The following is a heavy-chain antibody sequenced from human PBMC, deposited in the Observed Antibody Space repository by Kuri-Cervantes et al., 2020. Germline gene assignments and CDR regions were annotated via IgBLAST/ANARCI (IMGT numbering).Heavy chain of an antibody. CDR2: MNPNSGNT. CDR3: TRGPMLAAYFDL. J-gene: IGHJ4*02. Sequence: ASVKVSCKASGYRFTNHDIAWVRQATGQGLEWMGWMNPNSGNTGYAQKFQGRVTMTKNTSISTVHMELRGLTSDDTAVYYCTRGPMLAAYFDLWGQGTLVTVSS. CDR1: GYRFTNHD. V-gene: IGHV1-8*01. D-gene: IGHD3-10*02.